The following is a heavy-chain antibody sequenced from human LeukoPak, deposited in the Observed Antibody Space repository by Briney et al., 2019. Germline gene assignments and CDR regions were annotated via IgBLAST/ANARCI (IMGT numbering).Heavy chain of an antibody. J-gene: IGHJ4*02. CDR1: GYTSTGYY. Sequence: ASVKVSCKASGYTSTGYYMHWVRQAPGQGLEWMGWINPNSGGTNYAQKFQGRVTMTRDTSISTAYMELSRLRSDDTAVYYCARDLQQGIAAAGRWGQGTLVTVSS. D-gene: IGHD6-13*01. V-gene: IGHV1-2*02. CDR2: INPNSGGT. CDR3: ARDLQQGIAAAGR.